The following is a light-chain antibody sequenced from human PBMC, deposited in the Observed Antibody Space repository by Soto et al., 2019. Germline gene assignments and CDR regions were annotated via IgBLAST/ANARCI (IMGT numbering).Light chain of an antibody. CDR2: DVS. J-gene: IGLJ1*01. Sequence: QSALTQPASVSGSPGQSITISCTGTSSDVGGYNYVSWYQQHPGKAPKFMIYDVSNRPSGISNRFSGSKSGNTASLTISGLQGEDEGDLYCSSYSSSSTYVFGTGTKLTVL. CDR3: SSYSSSSTYV. V-gene: IGLV2-14*03. CDR1: SSDVGGYNY.